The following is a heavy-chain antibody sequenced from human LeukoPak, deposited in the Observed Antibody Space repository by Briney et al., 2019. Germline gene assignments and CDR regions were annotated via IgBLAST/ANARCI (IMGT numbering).Heavy chain of an antibody. CDR3: ATAPMAGRAFDI. D-gene: IGHD5-24*01. CDR2: FDPEDGET. Sequence: ASVKVSCKVSGYTLTELSMHWVRQAPGKGLEWMGGFDPEDGETIYAQKFQGRVTMTEDTSTDTAYMELSSLRSEDTAVYYCATAPMAGRAFDIWGQGTMVTVSS. J-gene: IGHJ3*02. CDR1: GYTLTELS. V-gene: IGHV1-24*01.